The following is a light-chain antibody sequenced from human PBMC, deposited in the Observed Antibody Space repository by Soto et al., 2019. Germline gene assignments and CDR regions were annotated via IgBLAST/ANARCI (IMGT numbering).Light chain of an antibody. CDR2: GAS. CDR1: QSVASTY. J-gene: IGKJ5*01. Sequence: PGERATLSCRASQSVASTYLAWFQQKPGQAPRLLMYGASNRATGIPDRFSGSASGTDFTLTISRLEPEDFAVYYCQQRKSYPITFGQGTRLEIK. V-gene: IGKV3D-20*02. CDR3: QQRKSYPIT.